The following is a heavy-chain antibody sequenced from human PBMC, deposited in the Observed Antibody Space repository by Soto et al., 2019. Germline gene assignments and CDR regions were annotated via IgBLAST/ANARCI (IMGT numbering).Heavy chain of an antibody. D-gene: IGHD4-17*01. Sequence: GGSLRLSCAASGFTFSSYAMNWVRQAPGKGLEWVSAISGSGGSTYYTDSVRGRFTISRDNSKSTLYLQMNSLRAEDTAIYYCAKIPLQSTVTPYWGQGTLVTVSS. CDR1: GFTFSSYA. CDR3: AKIPLQSTVTPY. V-gene: IGHV3-23*01. CDR2: ISGSGGST. J-gene: IGHJ4*02.